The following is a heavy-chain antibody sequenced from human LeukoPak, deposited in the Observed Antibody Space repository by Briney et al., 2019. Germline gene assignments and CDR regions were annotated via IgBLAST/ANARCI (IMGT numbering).Heavy chain of an antibody. V-gene: IGHV1-18*04. CDR1: GYTFTSYG. CDR2: ISAYNGNT. Sequence: GASVKVSCKASGYTFTSYGISWVRQAPGQGLEWMGWISAYNGNTNYAQKLQGRVTMTTDTSTSTAYMELRSLRSDDTAVYYCALPGCHSSGWYCLDYWGQGTLVTVSS. CDR3: ALPGCHSSGWYCLDY. D-gene: IGHD6-19*01. J-gene: IGHJ4*02.